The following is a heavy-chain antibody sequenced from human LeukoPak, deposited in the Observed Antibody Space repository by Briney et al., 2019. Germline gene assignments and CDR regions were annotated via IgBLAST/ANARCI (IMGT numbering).Heavy chain of an antibody. CDR1: GFTFSSYG. V-gene: IGHV3-23*01. J-gene: IGHJ4*02. CDR3: AHGSMYQLDY. D-gene: IGHD2-2*01. Sequence: GGSLRLSCAASGFTFSSYGMSWVRQAPGKGLEWVSVISGSGGSTSYADSVKGRFTISRDNSKNTLYLQMNSLRAEDTAVYYCAHGSMYQLDYWGQGTQVTVSS. CDR2: ISGSGGST.